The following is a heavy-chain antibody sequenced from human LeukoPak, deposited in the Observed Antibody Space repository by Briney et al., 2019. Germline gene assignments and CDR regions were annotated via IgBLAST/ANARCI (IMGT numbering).Heavy chain of an antibody. CDR1: GGSISSSSYY. D-gene: IGHD3-22*01. CDR3: ARHRYYYASSGPSGYYFDY. J-gene: IGHJ4*02. Sequence: SETLSLTCTVSGGSISSSSYYWGWIRQPPGKGLEWIGSIYYSGSTYYNPSLKSRVTISVDTSKNQFSLKLSSVTAADTAVYYCARHRYYYASSGPSGYYFDYWGQGTLVTVSS. V-gene: IGHV4-39*01. CDR2: IYYSGST.